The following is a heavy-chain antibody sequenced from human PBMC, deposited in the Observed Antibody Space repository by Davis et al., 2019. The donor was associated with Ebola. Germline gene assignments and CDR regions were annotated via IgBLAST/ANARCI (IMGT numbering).Heavy chain of an antibody. CDR3: AKLAVRGNYYGSDF. J-gene: IGHJ4*02. Sequence: GESLKISCAASGFTFSSYAMSWVRQAPGKGLEWVSASTESEADITYADSVKGRFTVSRDNSMNTVYLQCNSLRVEDTAVYYCAKLAVRGNYYGSDFWGRGTLVTVSS. D-gene: IGHD3-10*01. CDR1: GFTFSSYA. V-gene: IGHV3-23*01. CDR2: STESEADI.